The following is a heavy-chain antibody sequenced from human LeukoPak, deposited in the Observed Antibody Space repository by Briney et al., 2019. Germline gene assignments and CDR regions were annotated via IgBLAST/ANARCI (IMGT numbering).Heavy chain of an antibody. D-gene: IGHD3-3*01. J-gene: IGHJ4*02. V-gene: IGHV3-23*01. CDR3: ATGYYDFWSGPQPFDY. CDR1: GFTFSSYG. Sequence: GGSLRLSCAASGFTFSSYGMHWVRQAPGKGLEWVSAISGSGGSTYYADSVKGRFTISRDNSKNTLYLQMNSLRAEDTAVYYCATGYYDFWSGPQPFDYWGQGTLVTVSS. CDR2: ISGSGGST.